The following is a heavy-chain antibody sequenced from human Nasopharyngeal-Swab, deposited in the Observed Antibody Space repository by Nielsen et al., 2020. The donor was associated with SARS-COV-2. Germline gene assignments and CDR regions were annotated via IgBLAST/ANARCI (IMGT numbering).Heavy chain of an antibody. CDR1: GGSISSGGYY. V-gene: IGHV4-31*03. D-gene: IGHD3-10*01. J-gene: IGHJ4*02. Sequence: SETLSLTCTVSGGSISSGGYYWSWIRQHPGKGLEWIGYIYCSGSTYYNPSLKSRVTISVDTSKNQFSLKLSSVTAADTAVYYCASITMVRGVIIKGFDYWGQGTLVTVSS. CDR2: IYCSGST. CDR3: ASITMVRGVIIKGFDY.